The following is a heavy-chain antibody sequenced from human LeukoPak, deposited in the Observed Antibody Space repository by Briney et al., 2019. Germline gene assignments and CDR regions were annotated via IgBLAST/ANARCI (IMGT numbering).Heavy chain of an antibody. D-gene: IGHD6-19*01. Sequence: SETLSLTCTVSGGSISSSSYYWGWIRQPPGKGLEWIGSIYYSGSTYYNPSLKSRVTISVDTSKNQFSLKLSSVTAADTAVYYCARDSSGWETWFDPWGQGTLVTVSS. CDR3: ARDSSGWETWFDP. J-gene: IGHJ5*02. V-gene: IGHV4-39*07. CDR2: IYYSGST. CDR1: GGSISSSSYY.